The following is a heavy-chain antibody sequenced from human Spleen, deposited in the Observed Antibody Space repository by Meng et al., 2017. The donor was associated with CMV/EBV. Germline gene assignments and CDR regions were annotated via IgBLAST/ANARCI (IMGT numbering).Heavy chain of an antibody. CDR3: ARSETLNYFDY. J-gene: IGHJ4*02. CDR1: GFSFSSYD. D-gene: IGHD4-23*01. V-gene: IGHV3-48*03. CDR2: ISSSGSTI. Sequence: GESLKISRAASGFSFSSYDMNWVRQAPGKGLEWVSYISSSGSTIYYADSVKGRFTISRDNAKNSLYLQMNSLRAEDTAVYYCARSETLNYFDYWGQGPLVTVSS.